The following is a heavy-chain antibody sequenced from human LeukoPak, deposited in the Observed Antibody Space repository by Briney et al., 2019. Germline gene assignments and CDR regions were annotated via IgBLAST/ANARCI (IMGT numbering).Heavy chain of an antibody. Sequence: SETLSLTCTVSGGSINSASYYGGWIRQPPGKGLEWIGNIFYSGSTYYNPSLKSRVTISVDTSQIQFSLKLSSVTAADTAVYYCARLSTSWYTKDFDYWGQGTLVTVSS. V-gene: IGHV4-39*01. CDR2: IFYSGST. CDR1: GGSINSASYY. CDR3: ARLSTSWYTKDFDY. J-gene: IGHJ4*02. D-gene: IGHD6-13*01.